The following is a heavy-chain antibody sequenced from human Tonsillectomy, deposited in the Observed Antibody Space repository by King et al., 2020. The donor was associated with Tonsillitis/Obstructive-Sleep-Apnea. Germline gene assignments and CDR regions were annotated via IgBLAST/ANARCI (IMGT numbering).Heavy chain of an antibody. CDR2: ISAHNGHT. Sequence: QLVQSGAEVKKPGASVKVSCKASGYTFINYGISWVRQAPGQGLEWMAWISAHNGHTNYAQKFRGRVTMTTDASTSTAYMELRSLRSDDTAVYYCARDSMSHYYDSSAYYTFNYWGQGTLVTVSS. J-gene: IGHJ4*02. CDR1: GYTFINYG. CDR3: ARDSMSHYYDSSAYYTFNY. V-gene: IGHV1-18*01. D-gene: IGHD3-22*01.